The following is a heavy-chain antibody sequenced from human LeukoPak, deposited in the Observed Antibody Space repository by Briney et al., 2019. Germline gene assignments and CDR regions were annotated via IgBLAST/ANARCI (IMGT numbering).Heavy chain of an antibody. V-gene: IGHV3-30*02. Sequence: PGGSLRLSCAASGFTFSSYEMNWVRQAPGKGLEWVAFVRYDGGNIYYADSVKGRFTISRDNSKKMVYLQMNSLRAEDTAMYYCAKEGSDDYWGQGTLVTVSS. J-gene: IGHJ4*02. CDR2: VRYDGGNI. CDR1: GFTFSSYE. CDR3: AKEGSDDY.